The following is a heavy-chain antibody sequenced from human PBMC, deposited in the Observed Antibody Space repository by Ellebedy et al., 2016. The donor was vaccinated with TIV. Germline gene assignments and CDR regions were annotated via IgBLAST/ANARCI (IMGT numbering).Heavy chain of an antibody. CDR3: TKLSGRNGDWSFDL. J-gene: IGHJ2*01. V-gene: IGHV3-53*01. D-gene: IGHD2-8*01. Sequence: GGSLRLXXAASGFTVSSNYMSWVRQAPGKGLEWVSVIYSGGDTYYGDSGKGRFTISRDSSKNTLYLQMDSLRAEDTAVYYCTKLSGRNGDWSFDLWGRGTLVTVSS. CDR2: IYSGGDT. CDR1: GFTVSSNY.